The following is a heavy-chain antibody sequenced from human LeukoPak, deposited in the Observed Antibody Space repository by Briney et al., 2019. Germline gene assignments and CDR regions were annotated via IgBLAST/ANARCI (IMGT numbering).Heavy chain of an antibody. CDR2: INPNSGGT. CDR3: ARAYSSGWLDWFDP. J-gene: IGHJ5*02. V-gene: IGHV1-2*02. D-gene: IGHD6-19*01. Sequence: ASVKVSCKASGCTFTGYYMHWVRQAPGQGLEWMGWINPNSGGTNYAQKFQGRVTMTRDTSISTAYMELSRLRSDDTAVYYCARAYSSGWLDWFDPWGQGTLVTVSS. CDR1: GCTFTGYY.